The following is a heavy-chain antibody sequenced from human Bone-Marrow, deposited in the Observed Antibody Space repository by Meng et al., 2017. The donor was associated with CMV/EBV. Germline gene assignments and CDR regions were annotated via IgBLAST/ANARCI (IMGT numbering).Heavy chain of an antibody. Sequence: SRKASGGTFSSYAISWVRQAPGQGLEWMGGIIPIFGTANYAQKFQGRVTITTDESTSTAYMELSSLRSEDTAVYYCAPWGSNWFDPWGQGTLVTVSS. D-gene: IGHD3-16*01. CDR1: GGTFSSYA. CDR3: APWGSNWFDP. J-gene: IGHJ5*02. V-gene: IGHV1-69*05. CDR2: IIPIFGTA.